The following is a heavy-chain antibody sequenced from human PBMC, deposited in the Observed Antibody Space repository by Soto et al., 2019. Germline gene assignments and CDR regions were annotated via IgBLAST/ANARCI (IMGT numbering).Heavy chain of an antibody. CDR3: PLVPAYGMDV. D-gene: IGHD2-2*01. CDR1: GFTFSSYE. CDR2: ISSSGSTI. Sequence: EVQLVESGGGLVQPGGSLRLSCAASGFTFSSYEMNWVRQAPGKGLEWVSYISSSGSTIYYADSVKGRFTISRDNAKNSLYLQMNSLRAEDTAVYYCPLVPAYGMDVWGQGTTVTVSS. V-gene: IGHV3-48*03. J-gene: IGHJ6*02.